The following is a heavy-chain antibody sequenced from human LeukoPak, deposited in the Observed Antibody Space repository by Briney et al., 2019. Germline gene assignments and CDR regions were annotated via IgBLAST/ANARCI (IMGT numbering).Heavy chain of an antibody. V-gene: IGHV3-74*01. CDR2: INSDGSST. Sequence: GGSLRLSCAASGFTFSSYWMHWVRQAPGKGLVWVSRINSDGSSTSYADSVKGRFTISRDNAKNTLYLQMTSLRAEDTAVYYCARGLIAAGYYYYGMDVWGQGTTVTVSS. D-gene: IGHD6-25*01. CDR1: GFTFSSYW. CDR3: ARGLIAAGYYYYGMDV. J-gene: IGHJ6*02.